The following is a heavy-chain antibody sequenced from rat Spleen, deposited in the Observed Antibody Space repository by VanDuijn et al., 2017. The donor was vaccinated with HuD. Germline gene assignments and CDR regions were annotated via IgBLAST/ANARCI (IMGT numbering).Heavy chain of an antibody. D-gene: IGHD3-3*01. CDR1: GFTFSINW. CDR3: TGGGHSALNWFAY. Sequence: EVQLVESGGGLVQPGSPLKLSCAASGFTFSINWLNWIRQAPGKGLEWVASITPDGSSTYYPDTVKGRFVISKDNAKNRGNLQMKNLKSEDTAVYYCTGGGHSALNWFAYWGQGTLVTVSS. V-gene: IGHV5-35*01. CDR2: ITPDGSST. J-gene: IGHJ3*01.